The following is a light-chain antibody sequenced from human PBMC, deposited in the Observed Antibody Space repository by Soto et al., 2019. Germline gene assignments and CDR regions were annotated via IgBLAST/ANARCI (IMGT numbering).Light chain of an antibody. CDR1: QSVSSNY. CDR3: QQYGTSPYT. CDR2: GAS. J-gene: IGKJ2*01. V-gene: IGKV3-20*01. Sequence: EIVLTQSPGTLSLSPGESATLSCRASQSVSSNYLAWYQQNPGQAPRLLIYGASSRATGIPDRFRGSGSGADFTLTISRLEPEDFAVYYCQQYGTSPYTFGQGTKGDIK.